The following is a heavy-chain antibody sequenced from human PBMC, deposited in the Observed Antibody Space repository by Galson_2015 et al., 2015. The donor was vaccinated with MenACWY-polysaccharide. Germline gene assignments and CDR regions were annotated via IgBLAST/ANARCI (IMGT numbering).Heavy chain of an antibody. CDR1: RGSIRSYY. J-gene: IGHJ2*01. CDR3: ARRSLGNWYFDL. CDR2: IHSTGST. Sequence: ETLSLTCTVSRGSIRSYYWSWIRQPAGKGLEWVGRIHSTGSTTYNPSLKSRGTLSVDTSRNQLSLTLNSVTAADTAVYHCARRSLGNWYFDLWGRGTLVTVSS. D-gene: IGHD7-27*01. V-gene: IGHV4-4*07.